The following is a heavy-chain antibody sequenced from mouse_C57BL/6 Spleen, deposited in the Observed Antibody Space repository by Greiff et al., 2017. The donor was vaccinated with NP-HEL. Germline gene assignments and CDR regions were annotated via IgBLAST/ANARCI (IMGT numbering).Heavy chain of an antibody. CDR2: LRNKANGYTT. CDR3: ARSSSTGFAY. J-gene: IGHJ3*01. V-gene: IGHV7-3*01. D-gene: IGHD4-1*02. CDR1: GFTFTDYY. Sequence: EVKLVESGGGLVQPGGSLSLSCAASGFTFTDYYMSWVRQPPGTALEWLGFLRNKANGYTTEYSASVKGRFTISRDNSQSILYLQMNALRAEDSATYYCARSSSTGFAYWGQGTLVTVSA.